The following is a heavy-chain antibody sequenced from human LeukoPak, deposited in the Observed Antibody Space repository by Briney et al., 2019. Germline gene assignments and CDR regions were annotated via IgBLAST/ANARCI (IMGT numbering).Heavy chain of an antibody. V-gene: IGHV1-69*04. Sequence: SVKVSCKASGGTFSSYAISWVRQAPGQGLEWMGRIIPILGIANYAQKFQGRVTITADKSTSTAYMELSSLRSEDTAVYYCARGERGMTTASDWFDPWGQGTLVTASS. D-gene: IGHD4-17*01. CDR3: ARGERGMTTASDWFDP. J-gene: IGHJ5*02. CDR1: GGTFSSYA. CDR2: IIPILGIA.